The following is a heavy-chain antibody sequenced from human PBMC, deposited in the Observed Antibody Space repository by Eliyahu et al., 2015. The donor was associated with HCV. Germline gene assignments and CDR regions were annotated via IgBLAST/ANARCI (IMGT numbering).Heavy chain of an antibody. CDR2: ISGSGGST. D-gene: IGHD2-2*02. V-gene: IGHV3-23*01. Sequence: RLSCAASGFTFSSYAMSWVRQAPGKGLEWVSAISGSGGSTYYADSVKGRFTISRDNSKNTLYLQMNSLRAEDTAVYYCAKGFCSSTSCYTDYWGQGTLVTVSS. CDR3: AKGFCSSTSCYTDY. J-gene: IGHJ4*02. CDR1: GFTFSSYA.